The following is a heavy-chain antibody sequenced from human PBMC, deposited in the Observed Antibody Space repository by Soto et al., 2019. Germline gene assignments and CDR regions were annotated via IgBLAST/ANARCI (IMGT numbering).Heavy chain of an antibody. J-gene: IGHJ6*02. Sequence: GASVKVSCKASGYTFTRYAMHWVRQAPGQRLEWMGWINAGNGNTKYSQKFQGRVTITRDTSASTAYMELSSLRSEDTAVYYCARDYDSGSSSWFPYYYYYYGMDVWGQGTTVTVSS. CDR3: ARDYDSGSSSWFPYYYYYYGMDV. CDR1: GYTFTRYA. V-gene: IGHV1-3*01. CDR2: INAGNGNT. D-gene: IGHD6-13*01.